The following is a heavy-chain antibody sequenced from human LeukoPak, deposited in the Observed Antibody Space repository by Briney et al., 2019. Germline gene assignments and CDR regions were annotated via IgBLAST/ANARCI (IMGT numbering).Heavy chain of an antibody. D-gene: IGHD2-2*01. J-gene: IGHJ4*02. CDR2: ISGSGGST. CDR3: AKDPGCSSTSCYEGYSSGTDY. V-gene: IGHV3-23*01. Sequence: QPGGTLRLSCAASGFTFSSYGMSWVRQAPGKGLEWVSAISGSGGSTYYADSVKGRFTISRDNSKNTLYLQMNSLRAEDTAVYYCAKDPGCSSTSCYEGYSSGTDYWGQGTLVTVSS. CDR1: GFTFSSYG.